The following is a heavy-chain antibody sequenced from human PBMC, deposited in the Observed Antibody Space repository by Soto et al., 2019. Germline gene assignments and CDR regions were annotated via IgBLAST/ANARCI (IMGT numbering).Heavy chain of an antibody. V-gene: IGHV4-59*01. Sequence: SETLSLTCTVSGGSISSYYWSWIRQPPGKGLEWIGYIYYSGSTNYNPSLKSRVTISVDTSKNQFSLKLSSVTAADTAVYYCARVGSRDGANYFDYWGQGTLVTVSS. CDR1: GGSISSYY. J-gene: IGHJ4*02. D-gene: IGHD3-10*01. CDR2: IYYSGST. CDR3: ARVGSRDGANYFDY.